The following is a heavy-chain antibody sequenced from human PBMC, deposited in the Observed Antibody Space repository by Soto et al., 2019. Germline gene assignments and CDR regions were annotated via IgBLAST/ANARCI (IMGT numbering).Heavy chain of an antibody. CDR3: AKDRDLAIVATTFDY. D-gene: IGHD5-12*01. Sequence: PGGSLRLSCAASGFTFSSYAMSWVRQAPGKGLEWVSAISGSGGSTYYADSVKGRFTISRDNSKNTLYLQMNSLRAEDTAVYYCAKDRDLAIVATTFDYWGQGTLVTVSS. V-gene: IGHV3-23*01. CDR1: GFTFSSYA. CDR2: ISGSGGST. J-gene: IGHJ4*02.